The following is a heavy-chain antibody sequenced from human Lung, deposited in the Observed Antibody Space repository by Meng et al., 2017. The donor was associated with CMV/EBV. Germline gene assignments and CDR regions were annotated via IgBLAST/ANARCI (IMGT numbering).Heavy chain of an antibody. D-gene: IGHD2-2*01. Sequence: ASXXVSXKASGYMFTTYDINWVRQATGQGLEWMGWMNPNSGNTGYAQKFQGRVTLTRVTSISTAYMELISLTSDDTAVYYCARTRIEVEPDGRKIKYSNYGMDVXGQGXTVTVSS. V-gene: IGHV1-8*01. CDR1: GYMFTTYD. J-gene: IGHJ6*02. CDR2: MNPNSGNT. CDR3: ARTRIEVEPDGRKIKYSNYGMDV.